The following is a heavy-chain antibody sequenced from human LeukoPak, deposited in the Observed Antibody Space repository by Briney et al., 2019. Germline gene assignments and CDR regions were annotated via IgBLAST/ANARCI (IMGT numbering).Heavy chain of an antibody. Sequence: PGGSLRLSCEASGFAFSFFAMSWLRQPPGRGLEWVANVRQDGNEKYYVDSVKGRFTISRDNAKNSLYLQMNSLRAEDTAVYYCARDYVWGSDRYTDYWGQGTLVTVSS. J-gene: IGHJ4*02. V-gene: IGHV3-7*05. D-gene: IGHD3-16*02. CDR2: VRQDGNEK. CDR3: ARDYVWGSDRYTDY. CDR1: GFAFSFFA.